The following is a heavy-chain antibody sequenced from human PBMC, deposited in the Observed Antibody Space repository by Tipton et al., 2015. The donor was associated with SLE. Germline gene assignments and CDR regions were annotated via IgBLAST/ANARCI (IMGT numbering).Heavy chain of an antibody. D-gene: IGHD3/OR15-3a*01. Sequence: SLTCTVSGGSISSYYWSWIRQPPGKGLEWIGYIYYSGSTNYNPSLKSRVTISVDTSKNQFSLKLSSVTAADTAVYYCAGEEFLDRLAYFQHWGQGTLVTVSS. CDR3: AGEEFLDRLAYFQH. CDR1: GGSISSYY. V-gene: IGHV4-59*01. J-gene: IGHJ1*01. CDR2: IYYSGST.